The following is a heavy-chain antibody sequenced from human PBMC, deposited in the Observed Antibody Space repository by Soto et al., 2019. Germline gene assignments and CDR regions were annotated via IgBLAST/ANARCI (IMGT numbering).Heavy chain of an antibody. D-gene: IGHD2-2*01. J-gene: IGHJ5*02. CDR3: ARDGLGYCSSTSCYSWFDP. Sequence: GGSLKLCCAASGFTVSSYGMHWVRQAPGKGLEWVAVIWYDGSNKYYADSVKGRFTISRDNSKNTLYLQMNSLRAEDTAVYYCARDGLGYCSSTSCYSWFDPWGQGTLVTVPS. V-gene: IGHV3-33*01. CDR1: GFTVSSYG. CDR2: IWYDGSNK.